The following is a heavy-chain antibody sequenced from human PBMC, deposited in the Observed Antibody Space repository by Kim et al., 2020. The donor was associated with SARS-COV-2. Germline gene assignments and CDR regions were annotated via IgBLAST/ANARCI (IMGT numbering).Heavy chain of an antibody. J-gene: IGHJ4*02. D-gene: IGHD2-2*03. CDR2: IYYSGST. CDR1: GSSISSSSYY. Sequence: SETLSLTCTVSGSSISSSSYYWGWIRQPPGKGLEWIGSIYYSGSTYYNPSLKSRVTISVDTSKNQFSLKLSSVTAADTAVYYCARMVLDKSDYWGQGTLVTVSS. V-gene: IGHV4-39*01. CDR3: ARMVLDKSDY.